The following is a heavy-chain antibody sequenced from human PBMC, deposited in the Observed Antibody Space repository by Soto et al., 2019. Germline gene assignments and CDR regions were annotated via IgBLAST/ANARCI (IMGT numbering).Heavy chain of an antibody. V-gene: IGHV3-7*01. CDR1: GFTFSSYW. CDR2: IKQDGSEK. D-gene: IGHD2-21*01. Sequence: GGSLRLSCAASGFTFSSYWMSWVRQAPGKGLEWVANIKQDGSEKYYVDSVKGRFTISRDNAKNSLYLQMNSLRAEDTAVYYCARQHPIPRVWYYMDVWGKGTTVTVSS. J-gene: IGHJ6*03. CDR3: ARQHPIPRVWYYMDV.